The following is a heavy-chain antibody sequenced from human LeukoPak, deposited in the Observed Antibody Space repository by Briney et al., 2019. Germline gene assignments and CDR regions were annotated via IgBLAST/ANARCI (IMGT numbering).Heavy chain of an antibody. CDR2: ISSSSTYI. V-gene: IGHV3-21*04. CDR3: AKDQSKVAAAGSPTHNWFDP. CDR1: GFTFSSYS. Sequence: GGSLRLSCAASGFTFSSYSMNWVRRAPGKGLECVSSISSSSTYIYYADSVKGRFTISRDNAKNSLYLQMNSLRAEDTAVYYCAKDQSKVAAAGSPTHNWFDPWGQGTLVTVSS. J-gene: IGHJ5*02. D-gene: IGHD6-13*01.